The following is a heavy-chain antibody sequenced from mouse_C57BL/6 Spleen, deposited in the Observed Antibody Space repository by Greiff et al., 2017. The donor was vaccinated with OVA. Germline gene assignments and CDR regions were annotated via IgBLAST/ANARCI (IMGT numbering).Heavy chain of an antibody. CDR3: ASLYQYFDV. CDR2: IDPSDSYT. Sequence: VQLQQPGAELVMPGASVKLSCKASGYTFTSYWMHWVKQRPGQGLEWIGEIDPSDSYTNYNQKFKGKSTLTVDKSSSTAYMQLSSLTSEDSAVYYCASLYQYFDVWGTGTTVTVSS. V-gene: IGHV1-69*01. J-gene: IGHJ1*03. CDR1: GYTFTSYW.